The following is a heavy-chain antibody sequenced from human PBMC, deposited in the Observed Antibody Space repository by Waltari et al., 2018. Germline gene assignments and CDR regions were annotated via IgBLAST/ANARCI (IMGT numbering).Heavy chain of an antibody. CDR1: GFTVSSNY. D-gene: IGHD6-13*01. CDR3: ARDPTGYSSISY. J-gene: IGHJ4*02. CDR2: IYSGGST. V-gene: IGHV3-53*01. Sequence: EGQLVESGGGSIQPGGSVRLACAAAGFTVSSNYMSWVRQAPGKGLEWFSVIYSGGSTYYADSVNGRFTITRVNSKNTLYLQMNSLVAEDTAVYYCARDPTGYSSISYWGQGTLVTVSS.